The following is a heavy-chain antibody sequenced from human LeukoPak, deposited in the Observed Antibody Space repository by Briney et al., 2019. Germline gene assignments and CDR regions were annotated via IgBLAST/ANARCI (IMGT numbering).Heavy chain of an antibody. Sequence: SETLSLTCTVSGGSISSGDYYWSWIRQPPGKGLEWIGYIYYSGSTYYNPSLKSRVTISIDTSKNQFSLKLTSVTAADTAIYYCARDGRSGYEDLWGPGTLVTASS. V-gene: IGHV4-30-4*08. D-gene: IGHD5-12*01. CDR3: ARDGRSGYEDL. CDR2: IYYSGST. J-gene: IGHJ5*02. CDR1: GGSISSGDYY.